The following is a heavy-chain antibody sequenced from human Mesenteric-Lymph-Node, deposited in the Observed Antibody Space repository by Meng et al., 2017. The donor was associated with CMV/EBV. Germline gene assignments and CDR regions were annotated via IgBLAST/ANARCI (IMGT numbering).Heavy chain of an antibody. V-gene: IGHV3-66*02. D-gene: IGHD3-16*01. CDR2: ILSDGRA. CDR3: ARDGGGFSSSPFDS. Sequence: GESLKISCVASRFTFDDYGMSWVRQAPGKGLEWVSAILSDGRAYYADSVKGRFTISRDYSKNTVYLEMSSLRDEDTALYHCARDGGGFSSSPFDSWGQGTLVTVSS. CDR1: RFTFDDYG. J-gene: IGHJ4*02.